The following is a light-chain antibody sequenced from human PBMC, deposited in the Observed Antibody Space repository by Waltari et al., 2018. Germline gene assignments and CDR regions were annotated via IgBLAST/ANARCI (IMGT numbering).Light chain of an antibody. Sequence: DIQMTQSPSLLSASVGDSVTITCRASQRISSYLNWYPMKPGRAPELLIYGASTVQSGVPSRFSGSGFGTDFTLTISSLQPEDFATYYCQQTYNLISFGPGTKVDLK. V-gene: IGKV1-39*01. CDR1: QRISSY. J-gene: IGKJ3*01. CDR2: GAS. CDR3: QQTYNLIS.